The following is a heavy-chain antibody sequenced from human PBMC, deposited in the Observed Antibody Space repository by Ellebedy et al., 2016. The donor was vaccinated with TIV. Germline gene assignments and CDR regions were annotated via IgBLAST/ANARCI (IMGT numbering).Heavy chain of an antibody. CDR1: GGSISSTNW. J-gene: IGHJ4*02. CDR2: IYHSGST. D-gene: IGHD4-23*01. CDR3: ARDGAGRWDY. V-gene: IGHV4-4*02. Sequence: MPSETLSLTCAVSGGSISSTNWWTWARQPPGKGLEWIGEIYHSGSTYFSPSLTSRVTMSVNTSKNQFSLRLSSVTAADTAVYYCARDGAGRWDYWGPGTLVTVSS.